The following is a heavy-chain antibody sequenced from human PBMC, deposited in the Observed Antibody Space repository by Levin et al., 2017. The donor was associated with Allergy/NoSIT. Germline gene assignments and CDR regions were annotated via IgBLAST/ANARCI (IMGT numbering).Heavy chain of an antibody. D-gene: IGHD5-12*01. CDR2: ISRNSRDI. CDR1: GFTFSDYY. CDR3: ARAIRGYGEYAGL. V-gene: IGHV3-11*05. J-gene: IGHJ4*02. Sequence: GGSLRLSCAASGFTFSDYYMSWIRQAPGKGLEWVSYISRNSRDIAYADSVKGRFTVSRDNGQNSLYLQMNSLTAEDTAVYYCARAIRGYGEYAGLWGQGTLVSVSS.